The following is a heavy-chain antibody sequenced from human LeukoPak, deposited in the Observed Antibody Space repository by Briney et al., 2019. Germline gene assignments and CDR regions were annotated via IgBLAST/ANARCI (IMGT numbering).Heavy chain of an antibody. Sequence: GGSLRLSCAASGFTFSSYTMNWVPQAPAKGLEWVSLISSSSSYIFYADSVKGRFTISRDNAKKSLYLQMNSLRAEDTAVYYCARPLSGTTDFDYWGQGTLVTVSS. D-gene: IGHD1-20*01. J-gene: IGHJ4*02. CDR1: GFTFSSYT. V-gene: IGHV3-21*01. CDR3: ARPLSGTTDFDY. CDR2: ISSSSSYI.